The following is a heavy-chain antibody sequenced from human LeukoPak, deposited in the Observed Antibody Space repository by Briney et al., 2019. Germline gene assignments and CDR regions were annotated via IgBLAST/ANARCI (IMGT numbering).Heavy chain of an antibody. J-gene: IGHJ4*02. CDR1: GFTFSSYR. D-gene: IGHD5-12*01. CDR2: IRHDGSNQ. CDR3: VRTLNMVDTIMDY. V-gene: IGHV3-30*02. Sequence: GGSLRLSCAASGFTFSSYRMSWVRQSPGKGLEWVAFIRHDGSNQYYVESVKGRFTISRDNSKNSLFLQMNSLRTEDTAVYYCVRTLNMVDTIMDYWGQGTLCTVSS.